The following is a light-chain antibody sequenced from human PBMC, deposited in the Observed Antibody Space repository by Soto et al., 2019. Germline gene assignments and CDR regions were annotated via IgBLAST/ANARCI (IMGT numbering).Light chain of an antibody. J-gene: IGKJ2*01. Sequence: DIQMTQSPSTLSASVGDRVTITCRASQSISSWLAWYQQKPGKAPNLLIYKASTLESGVPSRFSGSGSGTEFTLTINSLQPDDFATYSCQQYNSYLYTFGQGTKLEIK. V-gene: IGKV1-5*03. CDR2: KAS. CDR3: QQYNSYLYT. CDR1: QSISSW.